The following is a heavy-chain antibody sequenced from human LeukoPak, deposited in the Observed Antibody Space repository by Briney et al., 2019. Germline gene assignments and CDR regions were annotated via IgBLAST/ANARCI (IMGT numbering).Heavy chain of an antibody. CDR1: GGSFSGYY. Sequence: PSETLSLTCAVYGGSFSGYYWSWIRQPPGKGLEWIGEINHSGSTNYNPSLKSRVTISADTSKNQFSLKLSSVTAADTAMYYCARGPDADFSGGSCYIIWGQGTMVTVSS. V-gene: IGHV4-34*01. J-gene: IGHJ3*02. CDR2: INHSGST. CDR3: ARGPDADFSGGSCYII. D-gene: IGHD2-15*01.